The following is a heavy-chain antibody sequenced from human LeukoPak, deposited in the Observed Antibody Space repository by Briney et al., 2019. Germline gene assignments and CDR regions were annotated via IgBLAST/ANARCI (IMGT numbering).Heavy chain of an antibody. D-gene: IGHD6-13*01. CDR2: IYQKGNT. J-gene: IGHJ4*02. Sequence: SETLSLTCAVSGGSISSGGYSWSWIRQPPGKGLEWLGYIYQKGNTYYNPSLKSRVTISVDRSKNQFSLNLSSLPAAGPAVYYRGRGGIAAAGSGIDYWGQGNLVGVSS. CDR3: GRGGIAAAGSGIDY. CDR1: GGSISSGGYS. V-gene: IGHV4-30-2*01.